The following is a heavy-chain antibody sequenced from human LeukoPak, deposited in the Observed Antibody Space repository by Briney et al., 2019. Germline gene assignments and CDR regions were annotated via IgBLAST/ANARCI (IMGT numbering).Heavy chain of an antibody. V-gene: IGHV3-73*01. CDR1: GLIYSGSG. CDR2: MRSKANNNVP. J-gene: IGHJ6*02. D-gene: IGHD3-10*01. Sequence: GGSLKLSCAASGLIYSGSGMHWVRQASGKGLEWVGRMRSKANNNVPAYAASVKGRFTISRDESKNTAYLQMNGLKTEDTAVYYCTSWTPYGGSGAPYHGMDVWGQGTTVIVS. CDR3: TSWTPYGGSGAPYHGMDV.